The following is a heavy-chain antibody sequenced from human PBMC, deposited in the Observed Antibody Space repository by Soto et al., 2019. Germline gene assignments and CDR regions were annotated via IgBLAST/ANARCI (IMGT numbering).Heavy chain of an antibody. D-gene: IGHD6-19*01. V-gene: IGHV4-59*01. CDR3: ARQQWLVLNAFDI. CDR1: GGSISSYY. Sequence: ETLSLTCTVSGGSISSYYWSWIRQPPGKGLEWIGYIYYSGSTNYNPSLKSRVTISVDTSKNQFSLKLSSVTAADTAVYYCARQQWLVLNAFDIWGQGTMVTVSS. J-gene: IGHJ3*02. CDR2: IYYSGST.